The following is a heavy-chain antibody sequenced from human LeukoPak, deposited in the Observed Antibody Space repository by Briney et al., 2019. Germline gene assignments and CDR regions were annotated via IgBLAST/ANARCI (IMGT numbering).Heavy chain of an antibody. Sequence: GRSLRLSCAASGFTFSSYGMHWVRQAPGKGLEWVAVISYDGSNKYYADSVKGRFTISRDNSKNTLYLQMNSLRAEDTAVYYCAKAHYYDSSGSPLDYWGQGTLVTVSS. CDR1: GFTFSSYG. CDR3: AKAHYYDSSGSPLDY. CDR2: ISYDGSNK. J-gene: IGHJ4*02. V-gene: IGHV3-30*18. D-gene: IGHD3-22*01.